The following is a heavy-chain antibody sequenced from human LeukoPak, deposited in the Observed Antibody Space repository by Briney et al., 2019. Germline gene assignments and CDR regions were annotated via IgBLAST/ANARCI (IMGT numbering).Heavy chain of an antibody. D-gene: IGHD4-11*01. CDR2: MYTSGST. Sequence: PSETLSLTCTVSGGSISSYYWSWIRQPAGKGLGWIGRMYTSGSTNHNPSLKSRVTMSVDTSKNQFSLKLSSVTAADTAVYYCARGDYTFDYWGQGTLVTVSS. CDR1: GGSISSYY. J-gene: IGHJ4*02. CDR3: ARGDYTFDY. V-gene: IGHV4-4*07.